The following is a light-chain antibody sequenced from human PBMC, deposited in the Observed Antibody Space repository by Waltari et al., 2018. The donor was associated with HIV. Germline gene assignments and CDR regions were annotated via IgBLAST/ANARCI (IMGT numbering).Light chain of an antibody. CDR3: SSYTSSSTLV. CDR1: SSDVGGYNY. Sequence: QSALTQPASVSGSPGQPITIPCTGTSSDVGGYNYVPWYQQHPGKAPKLKIYEVSNRPSGVSNRFSGSKSGNTASLTISGLQAEDEADYYCSSYTSSSTLVFGGGTELTVL. J-gene: IGLJ2*01. V-gene: IGLV2-14*01. CDR2: EVS.